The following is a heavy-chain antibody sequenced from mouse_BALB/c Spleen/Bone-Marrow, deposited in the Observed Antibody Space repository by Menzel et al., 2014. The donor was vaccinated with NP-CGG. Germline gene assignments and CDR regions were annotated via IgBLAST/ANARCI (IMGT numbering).Heavy chain of an antibody. CDR1: GYTFTNYW. CDR2: IFPGADTS. CDR3: SRNYDYDEGAWFTY. Sequence: QVQLKHSGAEGVKPGASVKLSCKTSGYTFTNYWIQWVKQRTGQGLGWIGEIFPGADTSYYNEKFKDKATLTVDTSSSPAYIQLSNLTSEESAVYFCSRNYDYDEGAWFTYWGQGTLVTVSA. J-gene: IGHJ3*01. V-gene: IGHV1S132*01. D-gene: IGHD2-4*01.